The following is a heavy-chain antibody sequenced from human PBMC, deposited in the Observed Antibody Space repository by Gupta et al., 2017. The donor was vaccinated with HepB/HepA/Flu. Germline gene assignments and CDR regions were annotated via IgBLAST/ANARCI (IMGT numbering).Heavy chain of an antibody. CDR1: GFTFNNYW. Sequence: EVQLVESGGGLVQPGGSLSLSCAASGFTFNNYWMHWVRQAPGTGLEWVANTTKDGFISYYVGSVRGRSTISRDNAKNSPSLPLTSLRAEDAAVYYWASAESYASLSGCVGWG. CDR2: TTKDGFIS. V-gene: IGHV3-7*01. D-gene: IGHD3-9*01. CDR3: ASAESYASLSGCVG. J-gene: IGHJ6*01.